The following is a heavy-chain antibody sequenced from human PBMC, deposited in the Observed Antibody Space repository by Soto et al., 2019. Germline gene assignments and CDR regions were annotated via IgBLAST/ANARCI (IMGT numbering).Heavy chain of an antibody. CDR3: ARHRVDGTMVRGVIDYMDV. CDR1: GRSFSGYY. Sequence: SETLSLTCAVYGRSFSGYYWSWIRQPPGKGLEWIGEINHSGSTNYNPSLKSRVTISVDTSKNQFSLKLSSVTAADTAVYYCARHRVDGTMVRGVIDYMDVWGKGTTVTVSS. J-gene: IGHJ6*03. V-gene: IGHV4-34*01. CDR2: INHSGST. D-gene: IGHD3-10*01.